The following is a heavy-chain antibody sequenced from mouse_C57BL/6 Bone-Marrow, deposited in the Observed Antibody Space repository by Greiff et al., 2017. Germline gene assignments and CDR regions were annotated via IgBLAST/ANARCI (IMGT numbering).Heavy chain of an antibody. D-gene: IGHD2-3*01. J-gene: IGHJ1*03. CDR2: IWSGGST. Sequence: VMLVESGPGLVQPSQSLSITCTVSGFSLTSYGVHWVRQSPGKGLEWLGVIWSGGSTDYNAAFISRLSISKDNSKSQVFFKMNSLQADDTAIYYCAGHDGYYVYWYFDVWGTGTTVTVSS. CDR1: GFSLTSYG. CDR3: AGHDGYYVYWYFDV. V-gene: IGHV2-2*01.